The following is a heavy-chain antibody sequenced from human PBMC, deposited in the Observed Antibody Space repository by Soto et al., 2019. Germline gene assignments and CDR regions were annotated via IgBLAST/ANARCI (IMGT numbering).Heavy chain of an antibody. J-gene: IGHJ4*02. CDR2: IYHSGST. Sequence: TSETLSLTCAVSGYSISSGYYWGWIRQPPGKGREWIGSIYHSGSTYYNPSLKSRVTISVDTSKNQFSLKLSSVTAADTAVYYCSRDHIAARAFDYWGQGTLVTVSS. D-gene: IGHD6-6*01. CDR1: GYSISSGYY. CDR3: SRDHIAARAFDY. V-gene: IGHV4-38-2*02.